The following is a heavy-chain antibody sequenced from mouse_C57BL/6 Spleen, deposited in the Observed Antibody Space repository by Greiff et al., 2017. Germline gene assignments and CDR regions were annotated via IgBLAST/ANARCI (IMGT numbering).Heavy chain of an antibody. CDR2: IDPETGGT. J-gene: IGHJ4*01. CDR3: TRSGPLMDY. V-gene: IGHV1-15*01. D-gene: IGHD3-1*01. Sequence: QIQLQQSGAELVRPGASVTLSCTASGYTFTDYEMHWVKQTPVHGLEWIGAIDPETGGTAYNQKFKGKAILTADKSSSTAYMELRSLTSEDSAVYYCTRSGPLMDYWGQGTSVTVSS. CDR1: GYTFTDYE.